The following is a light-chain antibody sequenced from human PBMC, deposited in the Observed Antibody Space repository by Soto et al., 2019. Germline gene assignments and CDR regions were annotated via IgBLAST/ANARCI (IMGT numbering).Light chain of an antibody. J-gene: IGKJ5*01. Sequence: DIQMTQSPSTLSASVGDRVTITCRASQSISSLLAWYQQKPGRAPTLLIYKASTLESGVPSRFSGSGSGTEFSLTISSLQPDDSATYYCQQYNSYPLTFVQGTRLEIK. CDR1: QSISSL. CDR2: KAS. CDR3: QQYNSYPLT. V-gene: IGKV1-5*03.